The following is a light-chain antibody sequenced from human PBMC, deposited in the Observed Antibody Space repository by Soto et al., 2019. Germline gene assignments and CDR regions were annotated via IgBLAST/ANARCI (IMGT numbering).Light chain of an antibody. CDR2: AVS. V-gene: IGKV1-39*01. CDR3: QQSYTTPSWT. Sequence: DIQLIQSPSSLSASVGDSVTITCHTSQRVSSYLNWYQQKPGKAPKLLINAVSTLHSGVPSRFSGSGSETDFTLTISILQPEDSGTYYCQQSYTTPSWTFGQGTKVEI. CDR1: QRVSSY. J-gene: IGKJ1*01.